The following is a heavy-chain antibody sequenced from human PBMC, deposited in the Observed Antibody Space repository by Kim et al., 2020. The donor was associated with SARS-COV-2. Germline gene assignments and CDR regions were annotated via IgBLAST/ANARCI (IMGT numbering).Heavy chain of an antibody. D-gene: IGHD4-17*01. CDR3: ARGLTTGEY. J-gene: IGHJ4*02. Sequence: GTANYAKKFQGRVTITADESTSTAYMELSSLRSEDTAVYYCARGLTTGEYWGQGTLVTVSS. CDR2: GTA. V-gene: IGHV1-69*01.